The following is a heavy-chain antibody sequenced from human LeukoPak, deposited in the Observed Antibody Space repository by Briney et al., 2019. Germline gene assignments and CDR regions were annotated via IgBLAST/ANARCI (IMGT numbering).Heavy chain of an antibody. Sequence: SETLSLNCAVYGGSFSGYYWSWIRQPPGKGLEWIGEINHSGSTNYNPSLKSRVTISVDTSKNQFSLKLSSVTAADTAVHYCARGSRNYYYGSGSYPDYWGQGTLVTVSS. V-gene: IGHV4-34*01. CDR2: INHSGST. D-gene: IGHD3-10*01. J-gene: IGHJ4*02. CDR3: ARGSRNYYYGSGSYPDY. CDR1: GGSFSGYY.